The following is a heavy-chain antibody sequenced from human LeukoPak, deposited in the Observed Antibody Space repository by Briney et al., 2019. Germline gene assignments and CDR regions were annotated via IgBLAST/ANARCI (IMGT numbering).Heavy chain of an antibody. CDR3: ARSTGSTMFIDY. D-gene: IGHD3-10*02. J-gene: IGHJ4*02. V-gene: IGHV4-59*01. CDR2: IYYSGNT. CDR1: GRSISPYY. Sequence: PSETLSLTCTVSGRSISPYYWSWIRQPPGKGLEWLGYIYYSGNTDYNPSLKSRVAISVDTSKNQFSLKLSSVTAADTAVYYCARSTGSTMFIDYWGQGTLVTVSS.